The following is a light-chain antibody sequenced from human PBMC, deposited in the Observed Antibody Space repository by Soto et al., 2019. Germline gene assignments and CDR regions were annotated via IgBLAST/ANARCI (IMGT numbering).Light chain of an antibody. V-gene: IGLV2-14*01. CDR1: SSEVGGYNY. J-gene: IGLJ1*01. CDR2: EVS. CDR3: SSYTSSSTPYV. Sequence: QASRTQPASVSGSPGQSITISCTGTSSEVGGYNYVSWYQQHPGKAPKLMIYEVSNRPSGVSNRFSGSKSGNTASLTISGLQAEDEADYYCSSYTSSSTPYVFGTGTKVTGL.